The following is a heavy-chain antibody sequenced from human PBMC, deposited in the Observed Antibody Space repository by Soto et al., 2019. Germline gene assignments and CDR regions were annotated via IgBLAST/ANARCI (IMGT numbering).Heavy chain of an antibody. CDR2: INHSGGT. V-gene: IGHV4-61*08. CDR1: GGSISSAGYY. D-gene: IGHD6-13*01. Sequence: SETMSLTCTVSGGSISSAGYYFSWIRQPPGKGLEWIGEINHSGGTNYNPSVKSRVSISVDTSRNQFSLKLSSVTAADTAVYYCARERGSSSPDYSVQHWGQGTLVTVSS. CDR3: ARERGSSSPDYSVQH. J-gene: IGHJ1*01.